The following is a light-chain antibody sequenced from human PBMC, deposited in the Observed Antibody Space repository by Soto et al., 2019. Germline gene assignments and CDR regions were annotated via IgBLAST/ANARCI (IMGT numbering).Light chain of an antibody. V-gene: IGKV3-20*01. CDR1: QSVSSN. CDR2: GAS. CDR3: QQYGSSPT. J-gene: IGKJ4*01. Sequence: IVLTHAPGTLSCSPGEIATLSFRASQSVSSNLAWYQQKPGQAPRLLIYGASTRATGIPARFSGSGSGTEFTLTISRLEPEDFAVYYCQQYGSSPTFGGGTKVDIK.